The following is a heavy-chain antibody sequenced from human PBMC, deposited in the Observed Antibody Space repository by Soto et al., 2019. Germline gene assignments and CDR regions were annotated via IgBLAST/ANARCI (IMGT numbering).Heavy chain of an antibody. J-gene: IGHJ4*02. CDR3: ARQRLYYYDSSPLDH. Sequence: GESLKISCKGSGYSFTSYWISWVRQMPGKGLEWMGRIDPSDSYTNYSPSFQGHVTISADKSISTAYLQWSSLKASDTAMYYCARQRLYYYDSSPLDHWGQGTLVTVSS. CDR1: GYSFTSYW. V-gene: IGHV5-10-1*01. CDR2: IDPSDSYT. D-gene: IGHD3-22*01.